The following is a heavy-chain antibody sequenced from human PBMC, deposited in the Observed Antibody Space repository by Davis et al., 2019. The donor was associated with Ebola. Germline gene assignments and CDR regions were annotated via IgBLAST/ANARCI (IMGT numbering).Heavy chain of an antibody. J-gene: IGHJ4*02. CDR2: ISYDGSNK. D-gene: IGHD6-19*01. CDR1: GFTFSSYG. V-gene: IGHV3-30*18. Sequence: GESLKISCAASGFTFSSYGMHWVRQAPGKGLEWVAVISYDGSNKYYVDSVKGRFTISRDNSKNTLYLQMNSLRAEDTAVYYCAKGYSSGWYGLGAFDYWGQGTLVTVSS. CDR3: AKGYSSGWYGLGAFDY.